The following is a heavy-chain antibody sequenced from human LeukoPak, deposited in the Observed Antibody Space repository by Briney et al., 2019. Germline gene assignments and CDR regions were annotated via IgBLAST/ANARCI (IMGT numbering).Heavy chain of an antibody. V-gene: IGHV3-23*01. J-gene: IGHJ3*02. CDR2: ISGSGGST. Sequence: PGGSLRLSCAAPGFTLSSYAMNSGRQAPGKGLEWGSGISGSGGSTYYAASVKGRFTISRDNSKNTLYLRMNSLRAEDTAVYYCAKDPNGDYVGAFEMWGQGTMVSVSS. CDR3: AKDPNGDYVGAFEM. D-gene: IGHD4-17*01. CDR1: GFTLSSYA.